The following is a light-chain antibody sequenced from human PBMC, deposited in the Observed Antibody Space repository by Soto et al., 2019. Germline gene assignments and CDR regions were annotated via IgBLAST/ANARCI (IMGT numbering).Light chain of an antibody. J-gene: IGLJ1*01. CDR3: SSYTSSYTYV. CDR2: DVS. V-gene: IGLV2-14*03. Sequence: QSVLTQPASVSGSPGQSVTISSAGTSSDVGGYNFVSWYQQQPGKAPQLMIYDVSSRPSGVSNRFSGSKSGNTASLTISGLQAEDEADYYCSSYTSSYTYVFGTGTKLTVL. CDR1: SSDVGGYNF.